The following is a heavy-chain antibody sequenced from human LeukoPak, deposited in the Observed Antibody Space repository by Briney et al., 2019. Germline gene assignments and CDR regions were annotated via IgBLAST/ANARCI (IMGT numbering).Heavy chain of an antibody. CDR1: GFTSSSFE. V-gene: IGHV3-48*03. CDR2: ISRSGSTI. Sequence: GGSLRLSGAASGFTSSSFEMNWVRPAPGKGLELGSYISRSGSTIYYADSVKGRFTISRDNAKNSLYLQLNSLRAEDTAIYYCARDSIVVADDAFDIWGQGTMVTVSS. J-gene: IGHJ3*02. D-gene: IGHD2-15*01. CDR3: ARDSIVVADDAFDI.